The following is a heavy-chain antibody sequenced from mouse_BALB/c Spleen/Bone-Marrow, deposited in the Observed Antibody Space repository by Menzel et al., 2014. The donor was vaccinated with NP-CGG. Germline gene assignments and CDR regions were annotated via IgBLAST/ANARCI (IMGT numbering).Heavy chain of an antibody. Sequence: VHLQQPGPELVKPGASVKMSCKASGYTFTAYVMHWVKQKPGQGLEWIGYINPYNDGTNYIEKFKGKATLTSDIPSGTAYMELSSLTSEDSAVYYCAREGWLLRFDYWGQGTTLTVSS. CDR1: GYTFTAYV. V-gene: IGHV1-14*01. D-gene: IGHD2-3*01. CDR2: INPYNDGT. J-gene: IGHJ2*01. CDR3: AREGWLLRFDY.